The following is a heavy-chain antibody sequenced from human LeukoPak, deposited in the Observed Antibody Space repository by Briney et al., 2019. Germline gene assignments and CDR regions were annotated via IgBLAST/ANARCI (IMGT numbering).Heavy chain of an antibody. D-gene: IGHD3-22*01. J-gene: IGHJ4*02. CDR3: ARGPIDYYYDSSGYDY. CDR2: ISSSSSYI. Sequence: PGGSLRLSCAASGFTFSSYSMNWVRQAPGKGLEWVSSISSSSSYIYYADSVKGRFTISRDNAKNSLYLQMNSLRAEDTAVYYCARGPIDYYYDSSGYDYWGQGTLATVSS. V-gene: IGHV3-21*01. CDR1: GFTFSSYS.